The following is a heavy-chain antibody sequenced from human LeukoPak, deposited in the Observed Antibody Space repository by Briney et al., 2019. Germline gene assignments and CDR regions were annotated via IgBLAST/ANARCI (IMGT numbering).Heavy chain of an antibody. CDR1: GYSISSGYY. V-gene: IGHV4-38-2*01. D-gene: IGHD4-17*01. J-gene: IGHJ2*01. CDR3: ARPSTWATVTRYWYFDL. Sequence: SETLSLTCAVSGYSISSGYYWGWIRQPPGKGLEWIGSIYHSGSTYYNPSLKSRVTISVDTSKSQFSLKLSSVTAADTAVYYCARPSTWATVTRYWYFDLWGRGTLVTVSS. CDR2: IYHSGST.